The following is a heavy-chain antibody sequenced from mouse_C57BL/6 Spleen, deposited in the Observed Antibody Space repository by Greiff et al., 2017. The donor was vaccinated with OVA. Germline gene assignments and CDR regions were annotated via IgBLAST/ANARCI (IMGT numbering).Heavy chain of an antibody. J-gene: IGHJ4*01. Sequence: EVKLVESGGGLVKPGGSLKLSCAASGFTFSSYAMSWVRQTPEKRLEWVATISDGGSYTYYPDNVKGRFTISRDNAKNNLYLQMSHLKSEDTAMYYCAREGYYSNLYAMDYWGQGTSVTVSS. CDR3: AREGYYSNLYAMDY. D-gene: IGHD2-5*01. CDR1: GFTFSSYA. V-gene: IGHV5-4*01. CDR2: ISDGGSYT.